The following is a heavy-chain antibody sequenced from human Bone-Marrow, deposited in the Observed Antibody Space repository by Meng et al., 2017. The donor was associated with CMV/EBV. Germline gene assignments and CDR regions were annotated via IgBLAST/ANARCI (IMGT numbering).Heavy chain of an antibody. D-gene: IGHD3/OR15-3a*01. J-gene: IGHJ1*01. V-gene: IGHV4-34*01. CDR3: ARRLRGTGPKYFQH. CDR1: GGSFSGYY. CDR2: INHSGST. Sequence: QVQIQQWGSALLKPSETLSLTCAVYGGSFSGYYWSLIRQPPGKVLEWRGEINHSGSTNYNPSLKSRVTISVDTSKNQFSLKLSSVTAADTAVYYCARRLRGTGPKYFQHWGQGTLVTVSS.